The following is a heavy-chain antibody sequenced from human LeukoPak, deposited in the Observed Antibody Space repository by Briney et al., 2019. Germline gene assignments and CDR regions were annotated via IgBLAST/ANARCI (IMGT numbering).Heavy chain of an antibody. V-gene: IGHV3-23*01. J-gene: IGHJ4*02. Sequence: PGGSLRLSCAASGFTFSSYAMSWVRQAPGKGLEWVSAISGSGGSTYYADSVKGRFTISRDNSKNTLYLQMNSLRAEDTAVYYCAKSRYYDFWSGYYRGGYFDYWGQGTLVTVSS. CDR2: ISGSGGST. CDR3: AKSRYYDFWSGYYRGGYFDY. CDR1: GFTFSSYA. D-gene: IGHD3-3*01.